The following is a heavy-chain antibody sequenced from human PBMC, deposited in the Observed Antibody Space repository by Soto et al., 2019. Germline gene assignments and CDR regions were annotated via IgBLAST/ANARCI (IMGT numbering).Heavy chain of an antibody. V-gene: IGHV3-23*01. D-gene: IGHD7-27*01. CDR2: ISGSGGST. CDR1: GFTFSSYA. J-gene: IGHJ3*02. Sequence: GGSLRLSCAASGFTFSSYAMSWVRQATGKGLEWVSAISGSGGSTDYEDSVKGRFTISRYNSKNKLYLQMNSLRAEDTAVYYCAKFWAGDKAFDIWIQGTMVTVSS. CDR3: AKFWAGDKAFDI.